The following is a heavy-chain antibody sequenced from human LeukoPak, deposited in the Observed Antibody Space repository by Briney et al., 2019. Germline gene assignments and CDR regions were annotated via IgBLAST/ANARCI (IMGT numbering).Heavy chain of an antibody. CDR3: ARRRVVVASTDGASGAFDI. CDR1: GGSISSGGYY. CDR2: IYYSGST. Sequence: SETLSLTCTVSGGSISSGGYYWSWIRQHPGKGLEWIGYIYYSGSTYYNPSLRSRVTISVDTSKNQFSLRLSSVTAADTAVYFCARRRVVVASTDGASGAFDIWGQGTMVTVSS. V-gene: IGHV4-31*03. J-gene: IGHJ3*02. D-gene: IGHD2-15*01.